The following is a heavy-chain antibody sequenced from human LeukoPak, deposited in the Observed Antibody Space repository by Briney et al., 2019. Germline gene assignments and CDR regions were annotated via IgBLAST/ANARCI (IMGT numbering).Heavy chain of an antibody. CDR3: ARAFYDSSWYYFDY. Sequence: SETLSLTCTVSGGSISSYYWSWIRQPPGKGLEWIGYIYYSGSTNYNPSLKSRVTISVDTSKNQFSLKLSSVTAADTAVYYCARAFYDSSWYYFDYWGQGTLVTVSS. CDR1: GGSISSYY. CDR2: IYYSGST. D-gene: IGHD6-13*01. V-gene: IGHV4-59*01. J-gene: IGHJ4*02.